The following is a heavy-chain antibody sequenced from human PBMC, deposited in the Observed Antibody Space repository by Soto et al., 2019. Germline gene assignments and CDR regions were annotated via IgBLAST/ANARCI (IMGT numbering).Heavy chain of an antibody. CDR1: GYTFTGYY. Sequence: ASVKVSCKASGYTFTGYYMHWVRQAPGQGLEWMGWINPNSGGTNYAQKFQGRVTMTRDTSISTAYMELSRLRSDDTAVYYCAGGGMGEQWLSRYYYYYGMDAWGQGTTVTVSS. CDR2: INPNSGGT. J-gene: IGHJ6*02. V-gene: IGHV1-2*02. D-gene: IGHD6-19*01. CDR3: AGGGMGEQWLSRYYYYYGMDA.